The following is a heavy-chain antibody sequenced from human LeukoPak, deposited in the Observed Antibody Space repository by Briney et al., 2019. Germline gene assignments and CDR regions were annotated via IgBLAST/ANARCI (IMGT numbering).Heavy chain of an antibody. J-gene: IGHJ4*02. D-gene: IGHD7-27*01. CDR3: ATNWGFSDY. CDR2: IYYSGST. Sequence: SETLSLTCTVSGGSISSYYWSWIRQPPGKGLEWIGYIYYSGSTNYNPSLKSRVTMSVDTSKNQFSLKLSSVTAADTAVYYCATNWGFSDYWGQGTLVTVSS. V-gene: IGHV4-59*12. CDR1: GGSISSYY.